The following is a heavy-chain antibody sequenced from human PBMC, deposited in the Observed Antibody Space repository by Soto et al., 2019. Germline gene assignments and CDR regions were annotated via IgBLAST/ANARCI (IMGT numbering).Heavy chain of an antibody. CDR2: IGGGDDDR. V-gene: IGHV3-23*01. J-gene: IGHJ3*02. CDR1: GFTFNTFA. Sequence: QSGGSLRLSCAASGFTFNTFAMTWVRQAPGKGLEWVSSIGGGDDDRFYADSVKGRFTVSRDNSKHMVFLQMNSLRAEDTAIYYCAKDRMDHNSVWDPFDIWGQGTMVTVSS. CDR3: AKDRMDHNSVWDPFDI. D-gene: IGHD2-21*01.